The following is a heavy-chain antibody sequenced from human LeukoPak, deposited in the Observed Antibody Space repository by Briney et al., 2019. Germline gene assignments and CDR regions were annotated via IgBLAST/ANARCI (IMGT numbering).Heavy chain of an antibody. D-gene: IGHD3-22*01. CDR1: GYTFTSYG. CDR3: ARDLGYVISGYYVSLDY. J-gene: IGHJ4*02. V-gene: IGHV1-18*01. CDR2: ISAYNGNT. Sequence: ASVKVSCKASGYTFTSYGISWVRQAPGQGLVWMGWISAYNGNTNYAQKLQGRVTMTTDTSTSTAYMELRSLRSDDTAVYYCARDLGYVISGYYVSLDYWGQGTLVTVSS.